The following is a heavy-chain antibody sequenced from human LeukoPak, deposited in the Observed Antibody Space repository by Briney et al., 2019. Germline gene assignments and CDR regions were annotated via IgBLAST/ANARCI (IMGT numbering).Heavy chain of an antibody. V-gene: IGHV4-38-2*01. CDR3: ASNLQTDYGLDYYYMDA. CDR2: IYHSGST. CDR1: GYSISSGYY. Sequence: SETLSLTCAVSGYSISSGYYWGWIRQPPGKGLEWIGSIYHSGSTYYNPSLKSRVTISVDTSKNQFSLKLSSVTAADTAVYYCASNLQTDYGLDYYYMDAWGKGTTVTVSS. J-gene: IGHJ6*03. D-gene: IGHD4-17*01.